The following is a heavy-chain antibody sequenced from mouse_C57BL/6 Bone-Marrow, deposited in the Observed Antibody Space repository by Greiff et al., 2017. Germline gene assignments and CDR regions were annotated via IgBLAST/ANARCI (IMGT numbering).Heavy chain of an antibody. CDR3: AREREDSSGYYYAMDY. J-gene: IGHJ4*01. CDR2: IDPSDSYT. V-gene: IGHV1-69*01. Sequence: QVQLQQPGAELVMPGASVKLSCKASGYTFTSYWMHWAKQRPGQGLEWIGEIDPSDSYTNYNQKFKGKSTLTVDKSSSTAYMQLSSLTSEDSAVYYCAREREDSSGYYYAMDYWGQGTSVTVSS. CDR1: GYTFTSYW. D-gene: IGHD3-2*02.